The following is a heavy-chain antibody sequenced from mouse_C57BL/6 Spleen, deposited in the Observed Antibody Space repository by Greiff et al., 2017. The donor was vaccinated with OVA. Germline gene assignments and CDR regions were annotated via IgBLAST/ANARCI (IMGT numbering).Heavy chain of an antibody. D-gene: IGHD2-4*01. J-gene: IGHJ3*01. CDR2: IYPGNSDT. Sequence: EVQLQQSGTVLARPGASVKMSCKTSGYTFTSYWMHWVKQRPGQGLEWIGAIYPGNSDTSYNQKFKGKAKLTAVTSASTAYMELSSLTNEDSAVDYCTRDDYDGNWFAYWGQGTLVTVSA. CDR1: GYTFTSYW. CDR3: TRDDYDGNWFAY. V-gene: IGHV1-5*01.